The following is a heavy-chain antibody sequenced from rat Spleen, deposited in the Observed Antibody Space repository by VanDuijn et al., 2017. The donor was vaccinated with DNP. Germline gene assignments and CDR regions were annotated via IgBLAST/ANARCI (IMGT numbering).Heavy chain of an antibody. Sequence: EVQLQESGPGLVKPSQSLSLTCSVTGYSITSNYWGWIRKFPGNNMEWIGHISYSGSTGYNPSLKSRISITRDTSRNQFFLQVNSVITEDTATYYCARWPGYNPPYAMDVWGQGTSVTVSS. CDR2: ISYSGST. V-gene: IGHV3-1*01. J-gene: IGHJ4*01. CDR1: GYSITSNY. CDR3: ARWPGYNPPYAMDV. D-gene: IGHD1-4*01.